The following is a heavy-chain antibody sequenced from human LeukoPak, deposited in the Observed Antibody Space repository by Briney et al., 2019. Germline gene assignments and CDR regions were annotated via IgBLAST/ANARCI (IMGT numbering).Heavy chain of an antibody. V-gene: IGHV1-18*01. J-gene: IGHJ4*02. Sequence: ASVKLSCKASGYTFTSYGFTWVRQAPGQGLEWMGWISAYNGNRNYAQKLQGRVTMTTDTSTSTAYMELRSLRSDDTAVYYCARKGDYWNEGAYWGQGTLVTVSS. CDR3: ARKGDYWNEGAY. D-gene: IGHD3-3*01. CDR2: ISAYNGNR. CDR1: GYTFTSYG.